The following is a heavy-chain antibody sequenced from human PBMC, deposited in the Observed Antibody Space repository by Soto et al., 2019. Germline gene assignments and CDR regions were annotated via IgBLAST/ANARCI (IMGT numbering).Heavy chain of an antibody. CDR3: ASSSGSRKAGDYYFDY. V-gene: IGHV5-10-1*01. CDR2: IDPGDSYT. J-gene: IGHJ4*02. D-gene: IGHD3-10*01. CDR1: GYSFTSYW. Sequence: EVQLVQSGAEVKKPGESLRISCKGSGYSFTSYWITWVRQMPEKGLEWMGRIDPGDSYTSYSPSFQGHVTVSADRSISKAYLQGSRLKASDTAMYYCASSSGSRKAGDYYFDYWGQGTLVTVSS.